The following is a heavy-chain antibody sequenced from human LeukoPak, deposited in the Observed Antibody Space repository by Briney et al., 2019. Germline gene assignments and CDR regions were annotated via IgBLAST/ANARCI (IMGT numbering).Heavy chain of an antibody. CDR2: INTNTGNP. D-gene: IGHD3-3*01. J-gene: IGHJ4*02. Sequence: GASVKVSCKASGYTFTGYYMHWVRQAPGQGLEWMGWINTNTGNPTYVQAFTRRFVFSVDTSVSTAYLQINGLKPDDTAVYFCARGFWDYWGQGTLVTVSS. CDR1: GYTFTGYY. CDR3: ARGFWDY. V-gene: IGHV7-4-1*02.